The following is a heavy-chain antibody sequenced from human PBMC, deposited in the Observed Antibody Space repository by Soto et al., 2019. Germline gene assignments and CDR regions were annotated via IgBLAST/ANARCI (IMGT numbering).Heavy chain of an antibody. Sequence: QLQESGPGLVKPSQTLSLTCTVSGGSISSGGYYWSWIRQHPGKGLEWIGYIYYSGSTYYNPSLKSRVTITXXTXKNQFSLKLSSVTAADTAVYYCARSGNSYGPNPLLYWGQGTLVTVSS. D-gene: IGHD5-18*01. CDR3: ARSGNSYGPNPLLY. CDR2: IYYSGST. J-gene: IGHJ4*02. CDR1: GGSISSGGYY. V-gene: IGHV4-31*03.